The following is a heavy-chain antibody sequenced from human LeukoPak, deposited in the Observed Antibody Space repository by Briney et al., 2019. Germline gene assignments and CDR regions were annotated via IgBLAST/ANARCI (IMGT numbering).Heavy chain of an antibody. D-gene: IGHD3-22*01. CDR2: IYYSGST. V-gene: IGHV4-31*03. CDR1: GGSISSGGYY. CDR3: ARGDDSSGYYYWYGLTFDY. Sequence: SGTLSLTCTVSGGSISSGGYYWSWIRQHPGKGLEWIGYIYYSGSTYYNPSLKSRVTISVDTSKNQFSLKLSSVTAAATAVYYCARGDDSSGYYYWYGLTFDYWGQGTLVTVSS. J-gene: IGHJ4*02.